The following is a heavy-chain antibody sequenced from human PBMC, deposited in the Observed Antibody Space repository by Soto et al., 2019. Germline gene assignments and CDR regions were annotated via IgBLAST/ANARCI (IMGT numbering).Heavy chain of an antibody. CDR1: GGSFSGYY. CDR3: ARGWGYCSGGSCYKDYYYYMDV. Sequence: QVQLQQWGAGLLKPSETLSLTCAVYGGSFSGYYWSWIRQHPGKGLEWIGEINHSGSTNYNPSLKSRVTISVDTSKNQFSLKLSSVTAADTAVYYCARGWGYCSGGSCYKDYYYYMDVWGKGTTVTVSS. CDR2: INHSGST. J-gene: IGHJ6*03. V-gene: IGHV4-34*01. D-gene: IGHD2-15*01.